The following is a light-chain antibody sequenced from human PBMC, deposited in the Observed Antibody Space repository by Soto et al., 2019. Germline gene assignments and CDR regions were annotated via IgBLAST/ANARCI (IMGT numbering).Light chain of an antibody. CDR3: CSYATPRL. J-gene: IGLJ2*01. V-gene: IGLV2-8*01. CDR2: EVS. CDR1: SSDVGAYDY. Sequence: QSALTQPPSASGSPGQSVTISCTGTSSDVGAYDYVSWYQQHPGKAPKLMLFEVSKRPSGVSIRFSGSKSGNTASLTISGLQPEDEADYYCCSYATPRLFGGGTQLTVL.